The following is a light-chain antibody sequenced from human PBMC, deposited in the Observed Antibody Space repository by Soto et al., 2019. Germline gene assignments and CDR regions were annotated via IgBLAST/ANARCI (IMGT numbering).Light chain of an antibody. Sequence: QSVLTQPPSVSAAPGQKVTISCSGSSSNIGNNYVSWYQQLPGTVPKLLIYDNNKRPSGIPDRFSASKSGTSATLGITGLQSGDEADYYCGTWDTSLSVVFGGGTKLTVL. CDR2: DNN. CDR3: GTWDTSLSVV. J-gene: IGLJ2*01. V-gene: IGLV1-51*01. CDR1: SSNIGNNY.